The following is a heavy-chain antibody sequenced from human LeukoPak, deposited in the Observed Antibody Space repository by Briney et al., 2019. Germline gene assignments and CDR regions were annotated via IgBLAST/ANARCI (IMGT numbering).Heavy chain of an antibody. CDR2: ITVSGGTT. J-gene: IGHJ4*02. Sequence: GGSLRLSCAASGFTFSNYAMSWVRQAPGKGLEWVSGITVSGGTTYYTDSVKGRFTISRDNSKNTLFLQMNSLRAEDTAVFYCARGRYGLGSYRGFGIDYWGQGTLVTVSS. CDR1: GFTFSNYA. CDR3: ARGRYGLGSYRGFGIDY. D-gene: IGHD3-10*01. V-gene: IGHV3-23*01.